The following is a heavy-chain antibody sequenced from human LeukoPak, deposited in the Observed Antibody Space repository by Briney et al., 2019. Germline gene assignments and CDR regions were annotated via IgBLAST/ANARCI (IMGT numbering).Heavy chain of an antibody. J-gene: IGHJ4*02. D-gene: IGHD6-19*01. V-gene: IGHV3-48*01. CDR2: ISSSSSTI. Sequence: GGFLRLSCAASGFTFSSYSMNWVRQAPGKGLEWVSYISSSSSTIYYADSVKGRFTISRDNAKNSLYLQMNSLRAEDTAVYYCATYLSSGWYGVGIFDYWGQGTLVTVSS. CDR3: ATYLSSGWYGVGIFDY. CDR1: GFTFSSYS.